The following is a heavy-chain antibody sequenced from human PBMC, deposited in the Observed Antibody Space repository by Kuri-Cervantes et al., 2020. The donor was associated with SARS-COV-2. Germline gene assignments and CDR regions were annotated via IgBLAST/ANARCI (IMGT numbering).Heavy chain of an antibody. J-gene: IGHJ4*02. Sequence: SVNVSCKASGGTFSSYAITWVRQAPGQGLEWMGGIIPFFGTANYAQKFQGRVTITADKSTRTAYMELSSLRSEDTAVYYCAVSPRRDGYNYLYYFDYWGQGTLVTVSS. CDR1: GGTFSSYA. CDR2: IIPFFGTA. V-gene: IGHV1-69*06. CDR3: AVSPRRDGYNYLYYFDY. D-gene: IGHD5-24*01.